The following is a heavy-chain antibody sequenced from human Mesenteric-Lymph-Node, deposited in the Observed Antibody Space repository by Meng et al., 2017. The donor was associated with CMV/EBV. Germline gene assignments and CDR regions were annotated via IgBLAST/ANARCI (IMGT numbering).Heavy chain of an antibody. V-gene: IGHV3-30*02. CDR3: AKFPGSSSLDYYYDMDV. J-gene: IGHJ6*02. CDR1: GFTFSSYG. Sequence: GESLKISCAASGFTFSSYGMHWVRQAPGKGLEWVAFIRYDGSNKYYADSVKGRFTVSRDDSKNTLYLQMNSLGTEDTAVYYCAKFPGSSSLDYYYDMDVWGQGTTVTVSS. D-gene: IGHD6-6*01. CDR2: IRYDGSNK.